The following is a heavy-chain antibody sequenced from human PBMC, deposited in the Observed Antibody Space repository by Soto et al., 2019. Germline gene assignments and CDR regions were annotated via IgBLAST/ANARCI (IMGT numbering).Heavy chain of an antibody. V-gene: IGHV3-30-3*01. CDR3: ARGAPVDF. J-gene: IGHJ4*02. CDR1: GFTFSSYA. Sequence: QVQLVESGGGVVQPGRSLRLPCAASGFTFSSYAMYWVRQAPGKGLGWVAVISYDGSNKYYADSVKGRFTISRDNSKNTLYLQMNSLRAEDTAVYYCARGAPVDFWGQGTLVTVSS. CDR2: ISYDGSNK.